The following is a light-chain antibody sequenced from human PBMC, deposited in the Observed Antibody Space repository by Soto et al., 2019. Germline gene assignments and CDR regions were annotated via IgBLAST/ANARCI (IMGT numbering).Light chain of an antibody. CDR2: KES. V-gene: IGKV1-5*03. Sequence: DIRMTQSPSTLSASVGDRVTITCRARQSISSWLAWYQQKPGKAPKLLIYKESSLESWVPSRFSRSGSGTEFTLTISSLQPDDFATYYCQQYNSYSLTFGGGTKVEIK. CDR1: QSISSW. CDR3: QQYNSYSLT. J-gene: IGKJ4*01.